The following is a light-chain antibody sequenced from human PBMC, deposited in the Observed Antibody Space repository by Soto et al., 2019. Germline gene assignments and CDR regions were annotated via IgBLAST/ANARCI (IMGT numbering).Light chain of an antibody. CDR3: QQHGSSPPVT. J-gene: IGKJ5*01. CDR2: GAS. Sequence: VLTQSPGTLSLTPGERATLSCRASQSVSSSYLAWYQQKPGQAPRLLIYGASSRATGIPDRFSGSGSGTDFTLTISRLEPEDFAVYYCQQHGSSPPVTFGQGTRWRL. CDR1: QSVSSSY. V-gene: IGKV3-20*01.